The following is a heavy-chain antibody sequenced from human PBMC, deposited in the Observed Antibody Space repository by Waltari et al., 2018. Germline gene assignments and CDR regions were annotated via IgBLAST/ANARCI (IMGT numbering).Heavy chain of an antibody. CDR1: GGSISSSSYY. Sequence: QLQLQESGPGLVKPSETLSLTCTVSGGSISSSSYYWGWIRQPPGKGLEWIGSIYYSGSTNYNPSLKSRVTISVDTSKNQFSLKLSSVTAADTAVYYCASAVAKMTPFDYWGQGTLVTVSS. D-gene: IGHD2-15*01. J-gene: IGHJ4*02. V-gene: IGHV4-39*07. CDR2: IYYSGST. CDR3: ASAVAKMTPFDY.